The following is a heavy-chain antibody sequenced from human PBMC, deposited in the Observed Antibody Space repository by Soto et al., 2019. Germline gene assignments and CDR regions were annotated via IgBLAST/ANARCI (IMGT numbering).Heavy chain of an antibody. Sequence: SVKVSCKASGGTFSSYAISWVRQAPGQGLEWMRGIIPIFGTANYAQKFQGRVTITADESTSTAYMELSSLRSEDTAVYYCARGGYCSGGSCYPLHYYYYGMDVWGQGTTVTVSS. V-gene: IGHV1-69*13. CDR2: IIPIFGTA. J-gene: IGHJ6*02. CDR1: GGTFSSYA. D-gene: IGHD2-15*01. CDR3: ARGGYCSGGSCYPLHYYYYGMDV.